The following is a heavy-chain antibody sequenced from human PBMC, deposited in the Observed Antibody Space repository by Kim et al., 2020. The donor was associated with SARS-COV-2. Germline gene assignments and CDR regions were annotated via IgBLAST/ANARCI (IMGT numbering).Heavy chain of an antibody. V-gene: IGHV4-30-4*01. CDR2: IHYSGSA. CDR1: GGSINSRDYY. J-gene: IGHJ5*02. Sequence: SETLSLTCTVSGGSINSRDYYWSSIRQPPGNGLEWIGYIHYSGSAFYNPSLKSRVTISVDTSKNQFSLKLSSVTAADTAVYYCARVSVQGSRCDPWGQGT. CDR3: ARVSVQGSRCDP. D-gene: IGHD3-10*01.